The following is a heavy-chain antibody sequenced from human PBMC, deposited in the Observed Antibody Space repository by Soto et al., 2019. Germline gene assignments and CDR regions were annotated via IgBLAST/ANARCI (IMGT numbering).Heavy chain of an antibody. J-gene: IGHJ4*02. Sequence: GGSLRLSCAASGFTFSSYAMSWVRQAPGKGLEWVSAIVGSGGSTYYADSVKGRFTISRDNSKNTLYLQMNSLRAEDTAVYYCAKASDYGHRYYFDYWGQGTLVTVSS. CDR1: GFTFSSYA. CDR3: AKASDYGHRYYFDY. V-gene: IGHV3-23*01. D-gene: IGHD4-17*01. CDR2: IVGSGGST.